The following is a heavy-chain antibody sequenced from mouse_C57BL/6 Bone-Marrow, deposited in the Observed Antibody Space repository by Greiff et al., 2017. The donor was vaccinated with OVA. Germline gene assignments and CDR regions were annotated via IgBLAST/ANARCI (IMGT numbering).Heavy chain of an antibody. Sequence: VPLPQSVAELVRPGASVPLSFPASCFNFNVDYMHWVTQLPYQVLAWIGWIDPENGDTEYASKFQGKATITADTSSNTAYLQLSSLTSEDTAVYYCTPIYYYGSSDYWGQGTTLTVSS. CDR2: IDPENGDT. D-gene: IGHD1-1*01. V-gene: IGHV14-4*01. CDR1: CFNFNVDY. J-gene: IGHJ2*01. CDR3: TPIYYYGSSDY.